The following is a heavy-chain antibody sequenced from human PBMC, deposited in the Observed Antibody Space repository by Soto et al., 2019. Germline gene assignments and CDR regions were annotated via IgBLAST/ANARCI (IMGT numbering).Heavy chain of an antibody. V-gene: IGHV4-59*01. D-gene: IGHD5-18*01. J-gene: IGHJ4*02. CDR1: GGSISSYY. CDR2: IYYIGST. Sequence: SETLSLTCTVSGGSISSYYWSWIRQPPGKGLEWIGYIYYIGSTNYNPSLKSRVTISVDTSKNQFSLKLSSVTAADTAVYYCAGYSYGTLDYWGQGTLVTVSS. CDR3: AGYSYGTLDY.